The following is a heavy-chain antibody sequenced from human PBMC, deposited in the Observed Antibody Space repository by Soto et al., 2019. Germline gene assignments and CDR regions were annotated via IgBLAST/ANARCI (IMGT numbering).Heavy chain of an antibody. D-gene: IGHD1-26*01. Sequence: QVQLVESGGGVVQPGRSLRLSCAASGFTFSTYGMHWVRQAPGKGLEWLAVMGNDGITTFYADSVKGRFTISRDNSKNTLFLQMNRLRADDTAVYYCAKEFQWELHAFDIWGQGTMVTVSS. CDR3: AKEFQWELHAFDI. V-gene: IGHV3-30*18. CDR1: GFTFSTYG. CDR2: MGNDGITT. J-gene: IGHJ3*02.